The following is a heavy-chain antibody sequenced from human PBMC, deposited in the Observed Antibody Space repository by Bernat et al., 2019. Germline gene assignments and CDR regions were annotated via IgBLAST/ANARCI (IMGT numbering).Heavy chain of an antibody. J-gene: IGHJ4*02. D-gene: IGHD3-22*01. CDR2: ISYDGSNK. V-gene: IGHV3-30*18. Sequence: QVQLVESGGGGVQPGESLRLSCAASGFTFRNHGMHWVRQAPGKGLEWVAVISYDGSNKYYADSVKGRFTISRDNSKNTLYLQMNSLRAEDTAVYYCAKPTYYYDSSGYYDPLYFDYWGQGTLVTVSS. CDR1: GFTFRNHG. CDR3: AKPTYYYDSSGYYDPLYFDY.